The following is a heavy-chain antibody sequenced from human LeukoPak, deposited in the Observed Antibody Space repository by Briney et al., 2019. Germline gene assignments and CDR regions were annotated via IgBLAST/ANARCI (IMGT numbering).Heavy chain of an antibody. CDR2: IKPSGGSR. J-gene: IGHJ3*02. Sequence: ASVTVSCKASGYTLTSYYMHWVRQPPGQGLEWMGLIKPSGGSRRYAQKFPGRVTVTRDTPTSTLYMEVSSLRSQDTAVYYCARWSYYDSSGYFVGAFDIWGQGTMVTVSS. CDR1: GYTLTSYY. D-gene: IGHD3-22*01. V-gene: IGHV1-46*01. CDR3: ARWSYYDSSGYFVGAFDI.